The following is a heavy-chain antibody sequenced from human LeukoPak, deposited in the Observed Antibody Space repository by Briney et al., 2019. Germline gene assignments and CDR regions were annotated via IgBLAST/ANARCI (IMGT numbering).Heavy chain of an antibody. J-gene: IGHJ1*01. CDR2: ISTYNGNT. CDR1: GYTFTSYG. CDR3: TIGGEAYYYDRSGYKYFQH. D-gene: IGHD3-22*01. V-gene: IGHV1-18*01. Sequence: ASVKVSCKASGYTFTSYGISWVRQAPGQGLEWMGWISTYNGNTNYAQNFKGRVTMTTDTSTSTAYMELRSLRSDDTAVYYCTIGGEAYYYDRSGYKYFQHWGQGTLVTVSS.